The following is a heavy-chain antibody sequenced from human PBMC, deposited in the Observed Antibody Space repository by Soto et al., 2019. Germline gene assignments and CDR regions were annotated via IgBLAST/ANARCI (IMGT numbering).Heavy chain of an antibody. V-gene: IGHV1-69*06. J-gene: IGHJ6*02. D-gene: IGHD3-10*01. Sequence: QVQLVQSGAEVKKPGSSVKVSCKASGGTFSSYAISWVRQAPGQGLEWMGGIIPIFGTANYAQKFEGRVTITADKSTSTAYMELSSLRSEDTAVYYCARWEGSLYGSGSYYRRYYGMDVWGQGTTVTVSS. CDR3: ARWEGSLYGSGSYYRRYYGMDV. CDR2: IIPIFGTA. CDR1: GGTFSSYA.